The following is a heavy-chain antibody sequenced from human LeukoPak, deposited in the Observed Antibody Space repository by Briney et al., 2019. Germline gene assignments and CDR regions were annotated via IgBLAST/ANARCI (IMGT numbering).Heavy chain of an antibody. Sequence: GESLKISCKGSGYSFTTYWIGWVRQMPGRGLEWMGIIYPGDSDTRYSPSFQGQVTISADKSISTAYLQWSSLRASDTATYYCARHGSGSNFPPLEGWFDPWGQGTLVTVSS. D-gene: IGHD3-10*01. CDR1: GYSFTTYW. V-gene: IGHV5-51*01. CDR2: IYPGDSDT. J-gene: IGHJ5*02. CDR3: ARHGSGSNFPPLEGWFDP.